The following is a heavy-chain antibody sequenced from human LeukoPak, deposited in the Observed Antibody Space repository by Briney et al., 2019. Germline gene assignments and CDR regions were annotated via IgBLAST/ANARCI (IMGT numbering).Heavy chain of an antibody. Sequence: GGSLRLSCAASGFTFSNYWMNWVRQAPGKGLEWVANIKQDGSEKYYVDSVKGRFTVSRGNTKNSLYLQMNSLRAEDTAVYYCARVRYYYYMDVWGKGTTVTVSS. CDR1: GFTFSNYW. CDR2: IKQDGSEK. D-gene: IGHD3-10*01. V-gene: IGHV3-7*01. CDR3: ARVRYYYYMDV. J-gene: IGHJ6*03.